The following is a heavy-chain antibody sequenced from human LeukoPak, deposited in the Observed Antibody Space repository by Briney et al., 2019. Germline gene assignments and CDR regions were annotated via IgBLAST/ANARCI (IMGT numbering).Heavy chain of an antibody. CDR3: ARGTGYSYGYFAIRGDDDFDI. CDR1: GYTFMTHD. J-gene: IGHJ3*02. V-gene: IGHV1-18*01. D-gene: IGHD5-18*01. Sequence: ASVKVSCKASGYTFMTHDINWVRQAPGQGLEWMGWISVYNGNTKYAQRLQGRVTMTTDTSTSTAYMELSRLRSDDTAVYYCARGTGYSYGYFAIRGDDDFDIWGQGTMVTVSS. CDR2: ISVYNGNT.